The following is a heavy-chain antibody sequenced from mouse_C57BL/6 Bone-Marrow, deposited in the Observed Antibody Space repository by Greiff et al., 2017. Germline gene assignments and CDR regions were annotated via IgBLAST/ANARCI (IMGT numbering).Heavy chain of an antibody. CDR3: ARHIKDYAMDY. CDR2: INSDGGST. D-gene: IGHD1-1*01. V-gene: IGHV5-2*01. Sequence: EVKLVASGGGLVQPGESLKLSCESNEYEFPSHDMSWVRKTPEKRLELVAAINSDGGSTYYPDTMERRFIVSRDNTKKALYLKMSSLRSEETALYYSARHIKDYAMDYWGQGTSVTVSS. CDR1: EYEFPSHD. J-gene: IGHJ4*01.